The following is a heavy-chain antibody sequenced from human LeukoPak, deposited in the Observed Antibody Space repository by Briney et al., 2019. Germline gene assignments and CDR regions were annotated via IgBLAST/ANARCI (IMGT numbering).Heavy chain of an antibody. D-gene: IGHD1-20*01. CDR3: VRDRGGGNWLDY. J-gene: IGHJ4*02. V-gene: IGHV3-30*03. Sequence: PGGSLRLSCAASGFTFSSDGMHWVRQALGKGLEWVAVISYDGSHKYYADFVKGRFTISRDNAKNSLFLQMNSLRAEDTAVYFCVRDRGGGNWLDYWGQGTLVTVSS. CDR2: ISYDGSHK. CDR1: GFTFSSDG.